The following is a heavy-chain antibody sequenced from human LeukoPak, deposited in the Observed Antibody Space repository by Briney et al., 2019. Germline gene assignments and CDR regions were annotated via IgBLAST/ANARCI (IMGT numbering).Heavy chain of an antibody. Sequence: GSLRLSCAASGFTFSSYGMHWVRQAPGKGLEWVAVISSDGGNKYYADSVKGRFTIPRDNSKNTLYLQMNSLRAEDTAVYYCAKDGLDCGGDCYTYYFDYWGQGTLVTVSS. D-gene: IGHD2-21*02. J-gene: IGHJ4*02. CDR2: ISSDGGNK. CDR3: AKDGLDCGGDCYTYYFDY. CDR1: GFTFSSYG. V-gene: IGHV3-30*18.